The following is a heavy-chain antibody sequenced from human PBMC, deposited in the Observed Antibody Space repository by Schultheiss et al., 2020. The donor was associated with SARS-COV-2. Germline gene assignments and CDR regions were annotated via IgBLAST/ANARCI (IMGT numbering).Heavy chain of an antibody. Sequence: SETLSLTCAVYGGSFSGYYWSWIRQPPGKGLEWIGEINHSGSTNYNPSLKSRVTISVDTSKNQFSLKLSSVTAADTATYYCVRGHSRGDYFDYWGQGTLVTVSS. J-gene: IGHJ4*02. V-gene: IGHV4-34*01. D-gene: IGHD6-13*01. CDR3: VRGHSRGDYFDY. CDR2: INHSGST. CDR1: GGSFSGYY.